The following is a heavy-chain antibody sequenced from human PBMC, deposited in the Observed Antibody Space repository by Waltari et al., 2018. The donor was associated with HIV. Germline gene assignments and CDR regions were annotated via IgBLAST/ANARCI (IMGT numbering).Heavy chain of an antibody. Sequence: QVQLVESGGGVVQPGRSLRLSCAASGFTFSPYGMNWVRQAPGKGLEWVAGIWYDGSNKYYADSVKGRLTISRDNSKNTVYLQINRLRAEDTAVYYCAREGHYYGSGRFGGDYWGQGTLVTVSS. J-gene: IGHJ4*02. V-gene: IGHV3-33*01. CDR2: IWYDGSNK. D-gene: IGHD3-10*01. CDR3: AREGHYYGSGRFGGDY. CDR1: GFTFSPYG.